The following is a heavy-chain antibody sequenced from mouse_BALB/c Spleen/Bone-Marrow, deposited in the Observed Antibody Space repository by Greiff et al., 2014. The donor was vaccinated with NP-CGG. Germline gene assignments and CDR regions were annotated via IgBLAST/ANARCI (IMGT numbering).Heavy chain of an antibody. CDR2: ISSGGSYT. J-gene: IGHJ1*01. CDR1: GYTFSNHG. CDR3: ASPHYYDSSPWWYFDV. Sequence: EVKLMESGGDLVKPGGSLKLSCAASGYTFSNHGMSWVRQTPDKRLEWVATISSGGSYTYYPDSLKGRFTISRDNAKNTLYLQMSSLKSEDTAMYYCASPHYYDSSPWWYFDVWGAGTTVTVSS. D-gene: IGHD1-1*01. V-gene: IGHV5-6*01.